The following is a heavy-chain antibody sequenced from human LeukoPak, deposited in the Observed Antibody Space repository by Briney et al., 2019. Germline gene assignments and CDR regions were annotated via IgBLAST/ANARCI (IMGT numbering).Heavy chain of an antibody. CDR3: ARGPQGKSGSPPYYFDY. Sequence: GGSLRLSCAASGFTVSGNYMNWVRQAPGKGLEWVSVIYSGGSTYYTDSVKGRFTISRDNSKNTLYLQMNSLRAEDTAVYYCARGPQGKSGSPPYYFDYWGQGTLVTVSS. J-gene: IGHJ4*02. CDR1: GFTVSGNY. D-gene: IGHD1-26*01. V-gene: IGHV3-66*01. CDR2: IYSGGST.